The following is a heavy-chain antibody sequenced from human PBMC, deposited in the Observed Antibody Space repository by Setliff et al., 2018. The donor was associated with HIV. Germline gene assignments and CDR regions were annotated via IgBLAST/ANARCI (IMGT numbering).Heavy chain of an antibody. V-gene: IGHV4-34*01. Sequence: GSLRLSCAASGFSFSNYEMNWVRQAPGKGLEWIGGINHSGSTNYNPSLKSRVTISVETSKSQFSLWLNSVTAADTAVYYCAREDYYYYGMDVWGQGTTVTVSS. CDR1: GFSFSNYE. CDR3: AREDYYYYGMDV. J-gene: IGHJ6*02. CDR2: INHSGST.